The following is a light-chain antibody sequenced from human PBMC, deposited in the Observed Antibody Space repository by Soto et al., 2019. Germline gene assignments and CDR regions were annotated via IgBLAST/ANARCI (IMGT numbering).Light chain of an antibody. CDR3: QHYGSSVST. CDR2: GAS. V-gene: IGKV3-20*01. Sequence: EIVLTQSPGTLSLSPGERATLSCRASQSVSSTYLGWYQQKPGQAPRLLIYGASSRATGIPDRFSGSGSWTGFTLTISRLEPEDFAVYYGQHYGSSVSTFGPGTKVEIK. CDR1: QSVSSTY. J-gene: IGKJ3*01.